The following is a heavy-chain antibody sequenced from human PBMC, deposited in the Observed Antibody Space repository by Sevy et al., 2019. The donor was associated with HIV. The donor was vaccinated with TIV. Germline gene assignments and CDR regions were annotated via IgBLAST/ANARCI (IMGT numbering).Heavy chain of an antibody. V-gene: IGHV3-23*01. Sequence: GGSLRLSCAASGFTFSSYAMSWVRQAPGKGLEWVSAISGSGGSTYYADSVKGRFTISRDNSKNTLYLQMNSLRAEDTAVYYCAKPQAPMIVVVLNFDYWGQGTLVTVSS. J-gene: IGHJ4*02. CDR1: GFTFSSYA. CDR2: ISGSGGST. D-gene: IGHD3-22*01. CDR3: AKPQAPMIVVVLNFDY.